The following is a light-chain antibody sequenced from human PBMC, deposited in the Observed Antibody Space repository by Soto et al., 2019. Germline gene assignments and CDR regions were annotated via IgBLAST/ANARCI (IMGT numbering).Light chain of an antibody. J-gene: IGKJ4*01. V-gene: IGKV3-15*01. Sequence: DIVMTQSPSTLSVSPGERATLSCRASQSVSSNLAWYQQKPGQAPRLLIYGASTMATGIPARFSGSGSGTAFTLPISSMQSADFAVYYCQQYNNSPPLTFGGGTKVEIK. CDR2: GAS. CDR1: QSVSSN. CDR3: QQYNNSPPLT.